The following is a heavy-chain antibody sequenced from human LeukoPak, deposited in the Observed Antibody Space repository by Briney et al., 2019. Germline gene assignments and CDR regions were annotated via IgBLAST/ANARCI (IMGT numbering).Heavy chain of an antibody. V-gene: IGHV1-2*02. D-gene: IGHD3-10*01. CDR2: INPNSGGT. CDR3: ARDLITMVRGVIIGY. CDR1: GYTFTGYY. Sequence: ASVKVSCKASGYTFTGYYMHWVRQAPGQGLEWMGWINPNSGGTNYAQKFQGRVTMTRDTSISTAYMELSRLRSDDTAVYYCARDLITMVRGVIIGYWGQGTLVTVSS. J-gene: IGHJ4*02.